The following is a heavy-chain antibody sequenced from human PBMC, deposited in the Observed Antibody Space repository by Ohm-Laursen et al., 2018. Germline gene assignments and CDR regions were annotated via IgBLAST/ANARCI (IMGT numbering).Heavy chain of an antibody. Sequence: GTLSLTCSVSGDSITTYYWSWIRQPPGQGLEWIGYVYYSGRTNYNPSLKSRVTLSVDTSKNQLSLRLRSVTAADTAVYYCARDRMAVAGNYYYYDLDVWGQGTTVTVSS. CDR3: ARDRMAVAGNYYYYDLDV. V-gene: IGHV4-59*01. D-gene: IGHD6-19*01. CDR2: VYYSGRT. J-gene: IGHJ6*02. CDR1: GDSITTYY.